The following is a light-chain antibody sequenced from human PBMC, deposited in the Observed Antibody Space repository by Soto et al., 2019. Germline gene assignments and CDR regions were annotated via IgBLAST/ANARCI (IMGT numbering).Light chain of an antibody. CDR1: SPNIGSNT. Sequence: QSVLTQPPSASGTPGQRVTSSCSGSSPNIGSNTVNWYQQPPGTAPKLLIYSNNQRPSGVPDRFSGSKSGTSASLAISGLQSEDEADYYCAAWDDSLNGWVFGGGTQLTVL. CDR2: SNN. CDR3: AAWDDSLNGWV. V-gene: IGLV1-44*01. J-gene: IGLJ3*02.